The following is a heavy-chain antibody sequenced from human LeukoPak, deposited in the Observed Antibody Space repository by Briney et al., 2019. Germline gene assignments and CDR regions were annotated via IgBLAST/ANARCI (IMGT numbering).Heavy chain of an antibody. J-gene: IGHJ4*02. D-gene: IGHD4-23*01. CDR3: AKKSPDSSGNPAYD. CDR2: IRRSGTET. V-gene: IGHV3-23*01. Sequence: PGGSLRLSRVASGFPFSRYWMTWVRQAAAKGLEWVSVIRRSGTETYHADSVRGRFTISRDNAKNTLYLQMNSLRAEDTAVYYCAKKSPDSSGNPAYDWGQGTLVTVSS. CDR1: GFPFSRYW.